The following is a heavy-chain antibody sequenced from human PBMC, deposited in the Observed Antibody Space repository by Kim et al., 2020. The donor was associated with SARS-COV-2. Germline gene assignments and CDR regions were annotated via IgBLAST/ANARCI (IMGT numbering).Heavy chain of an antibody. V-gene: IGHV3-33*01. J-gene: IGHJ4*02. D-gene: IGHD4-17*01. Sequence: GGSLRLSCAASGFTFSSYGMHWVRQAPGKGLEWVAVIWYDGSNIYYADSVKGRFTISRDNSKNTLYLQMNSLRAEDTAVYYCARDGGVRWSFDYWGQGTLVSVSS. CDR1: GFTFSSYG. CDR3: ARDGGVRWSFDY. CDR2: IWYDGSNI.